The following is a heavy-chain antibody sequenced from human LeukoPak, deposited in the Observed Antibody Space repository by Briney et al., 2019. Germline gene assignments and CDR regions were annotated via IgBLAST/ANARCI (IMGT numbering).Heavy chain of an antibody. CDR1: GFTFSSHW. Sequence: GGSLRLPCAASGFTFSSHWMSWVRQAPGKGLEWVANIKQDGSEKYYVDSVKGRFTISRDNAKNSLYLQMNSLRAEDTAVYYCARGNSTLYGDYFDYWGQGTLVTVSS. CDR3: ARGNSTLYGDYFDY. CDR2: IKQDGSEK. V-gene: IGHV3-7*01. D-gene: IGHD4-17*01. J-gene: IGHJ4*02.